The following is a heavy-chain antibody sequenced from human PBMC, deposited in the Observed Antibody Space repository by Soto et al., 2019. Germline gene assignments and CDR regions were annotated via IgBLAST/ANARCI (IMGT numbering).Heavy chain of an antibody. D-gene: IGHD5-12*01. Sequence: LETLSLTCSVSGDSSSSYYWSWIRQPPGKGLEWIGYIYYSGSTNYNPSFKSRVTISVDTPKNQFSLKLTSVTAADTAVYYCARGVATIGPWGQGTLVTVSS. CDR2: IYYSGST. V-gene: IGHV4-59*01. CDR1: GDSSSSYY. CDR3: ARGVATIGP. J-gene: IGHJ5*02.